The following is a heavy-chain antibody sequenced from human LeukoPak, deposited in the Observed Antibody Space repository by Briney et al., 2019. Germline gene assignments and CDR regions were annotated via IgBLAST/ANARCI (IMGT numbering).Heavy chain of an antibody. CDR2: INWNGGST. CDR3: ARHRFVGSSSCPGY. CDR1: RFTFSSYS. V-gene: IGHV3-20*04. D-gene: IGHD6-13*01. Sequence: GGSLRLSCAASRFTFSSYSMNWVRQAPGKGLEWVSGINWNGGSTGYADSVKGRFTISRDNAKNSLYLQMNSLRAEDTALYYCARHRFVGSSSCPGYWGQGTLVTVSS. J-gene: IGHJ4*02.